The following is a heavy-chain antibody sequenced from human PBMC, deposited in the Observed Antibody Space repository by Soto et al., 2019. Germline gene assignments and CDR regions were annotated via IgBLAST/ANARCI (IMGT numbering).Heavy chain of an antibody. CDR2: MSPKSGDT. D-gene: IGHD3-10*01. Sequence: QVQLVQSGAEVKKPGASVKVSCKGSGYTFTSNDINWVRQATGQGFEWMGWMSPKSGDTGYSQKFQGRVTMTRDTSRGTAYMELSSLRSEDTAVDYCAGGPPSGGFDFWGQGTLVTVSS. CDR3: AGGPPSGGFDF. J-gene: IGHJ4*02. V-gene: IGHV1-8*01. CDR1: GYTFTSND.